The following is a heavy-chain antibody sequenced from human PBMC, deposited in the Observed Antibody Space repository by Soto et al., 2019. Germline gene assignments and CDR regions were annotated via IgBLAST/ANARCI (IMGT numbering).Heavy chain of an antibody. CDR2: IYHSGST. Sequence: PSETLSLTCAVSGGSISSGGCSWSWIRQPPGKGLEWIGYIYHSGSTYYNPSLKSRVTISVDASKNQFSLKLSSVTAADTAVYNCARERTQLGPYYDILTVYHGGSGFAPWGQGPLVTVS. D-gene: IGHD3-9*01. J-gene: IGHJ5*02. V-gene: IGHV4-30-2*01. CDR3: ARERTQLGPYYDILTVYHGGSGFAP. CDR1: GGSISSGGCS.